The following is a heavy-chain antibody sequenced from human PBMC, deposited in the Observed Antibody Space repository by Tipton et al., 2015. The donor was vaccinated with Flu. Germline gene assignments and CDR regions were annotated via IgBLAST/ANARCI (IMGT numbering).Heavy chain of an antibody. V-gene: IGHV4-31*03. Sequence: TLSLTCTVSGGSISSGGYYWSWIRQHPGKGLEWIGYIYYSGSTYYNPSLKSRVTISVDTSKNQFSLKLSSVTAADTAVYYCAREGDYYDSSGPISLFYYGGQGTLVTVSS. CDR3: AREGDYYDSSGPISLFYY. J-gene: IGHJ4*02. D-gene: IGHD3-22*01. CDR2: IYYSGST. CDR1: GGSISSGGYY.